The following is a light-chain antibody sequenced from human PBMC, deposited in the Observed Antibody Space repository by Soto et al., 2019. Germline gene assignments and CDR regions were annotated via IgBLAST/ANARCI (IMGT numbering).Light chain of an antibody. CDR2: GAS. CDR3: HQYKDWPPYT. J-gene: IGKJ2*01. Sequence: EILMTQSQTTLSFSPGERATLSCRASQRISSNVAWYQLKPGQAPRLLIYGASTKATGVPARFSGGGSGTEFTLTISSLQSEDFAGYFCHQYKDWPPYTFGQGTKLEIK. V-gene: IGKV3-15*01. CDR1: QRISSN.